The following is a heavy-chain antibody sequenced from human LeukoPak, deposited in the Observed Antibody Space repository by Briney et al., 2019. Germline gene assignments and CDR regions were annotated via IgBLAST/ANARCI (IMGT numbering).Heavy chain of an antibody. D-gene: IGHD5-18*01. J-gene: IGHJ4*02. Sequence: RGSLRLSCAASGFTFSSYSMNWVRQAPGKGLEWVSYIRSSSSTIYYADSVKGRFTVSRDNAKNSLYLQMNSLRAEDTAVYYCGRSAYTAIDYWGQGTLVTVSS. CDR2: IRSSSSTI. CDR1: GFTFSSYS. V-gene: IGHV3-48*01. CDR3: GRSAYTAIDY.